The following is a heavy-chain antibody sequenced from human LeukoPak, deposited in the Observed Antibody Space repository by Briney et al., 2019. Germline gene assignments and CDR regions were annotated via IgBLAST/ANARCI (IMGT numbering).Heavy chain of an antibody. CDR2: ISGYSANT. CDR1: VYTFSNYG. J-gene: IGHJ4*02. Sequence: ASVKVSCRASVYTFSNYGLIWVRQAPGQGLEWMGWISGYSANTKYAEKFQGRVSMTTETSTTTAYMELRSPTSDDEAVYYCARSHSGSLRSPFDLWGQGTLVTVSS. D-gene: IGHD3-22*01. CDR3: ARSHSGSLRSPFDL. V-gene: IGHV1-18*01.